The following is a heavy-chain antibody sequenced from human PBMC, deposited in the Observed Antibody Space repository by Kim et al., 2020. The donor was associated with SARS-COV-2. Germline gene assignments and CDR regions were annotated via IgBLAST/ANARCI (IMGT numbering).Heavy chain of an antibody. J-gene: IGHJ6*02. Sequence: ASVKVSCKASGYTFTSYDINWVRQATGQGLEWMGWMNTNSGNTGYAQKFQGRVTMTRNTSISTAYMELSSLRSEDTAVYYCASRAGGLWFGEFWARSYGMDVWGQGTTVTVSS. CDR3: ASRAGGLWFGEFWARSYGMDV. CDR2: MNTNSGNT. D-gene: IGHD3-10*01. V-gene: IGHV1-8*01. CDR1: GYTFTSYD.